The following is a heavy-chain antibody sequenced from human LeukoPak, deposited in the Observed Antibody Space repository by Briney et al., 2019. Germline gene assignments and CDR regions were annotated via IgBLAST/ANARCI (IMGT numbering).Heavy chain of an antibody. CDR1: GFTFSSYA. CDR3: TKSKFAGDPSGYYNY. V-gene: IGHV3-23*01. J-gene: IGHJ4*02. CDR2: FSSGGST. D-gene: IGHD3-22*01. Sequence: GGSLRLSCAASGFTFSSYAMSWVRQAPGKRLEWVSGFSSGGSTSYADSVKGRFTISRDNSKNTLYLQMNSLRDEDTAVYYCTKSKFAGDPSGYYNYWGQGTLVTVSS.